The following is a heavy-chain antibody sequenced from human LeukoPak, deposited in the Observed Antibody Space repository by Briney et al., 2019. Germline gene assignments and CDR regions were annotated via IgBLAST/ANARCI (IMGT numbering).Heavy chain of an antibody. CDR2: INHSGST. V-gene: IGHV4-34*01. D-gene: IGHD6-13*01. CDR1: GGSFSGYH. CDR3: ARGGEAAAGHYYYYMDV. J-gene: IGHJ6*03. Sequence: SETLSLTCAVYGGSFSGYHWSWIRQPPGKGLEWIGEINHSGSTNYNPSLKSRVTISIDTSKNHFSLKLSSVTAADTAVYYCARGGEAAAGHYYYYMDVWGKGTTVTVSS.